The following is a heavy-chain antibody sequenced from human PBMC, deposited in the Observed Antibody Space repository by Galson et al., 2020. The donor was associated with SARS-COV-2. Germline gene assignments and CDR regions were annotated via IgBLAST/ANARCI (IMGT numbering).Heavy chain of an antibody. CDR2: IDWDDDE. D-gene: IGHD3-22*01. CDR3: ARVGGDSSGYSYFAY. CDR1: GFSLTTTRMR. J-gene: IGHJ4*02. V-gene: IGHV2-70*04. Sequence: SGPTLVKPTQTPTLTCTFSGFSLTTTRMRVTWLRQPPGKALEYLARIDWDDDEFYRPSLKTRLTISKDTSKNQVGLTMTNMDPVDTATYYCARVGGDSSGYSYFAYWGQGILVTVSS.